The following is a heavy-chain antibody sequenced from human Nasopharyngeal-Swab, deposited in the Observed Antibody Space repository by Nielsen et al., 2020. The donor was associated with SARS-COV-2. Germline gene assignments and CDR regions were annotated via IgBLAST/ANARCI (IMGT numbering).Heavy chain of an antibody. J-gene: IGHJ4*02. Sequence: SETLSSTCTVSGGSISSSSYYWGWIRQPTGKGLEWIGYIYYSGSTNYNPYLKSRVTISVDTSKNQFSLKLSSVTAADTAVYYCARGLTDIVVVPAASYYFDYWGQGTLVTVSS. CDR2: IYYSGST. CDR1: GGSISSSSYY. D-gene: IGHD2-2*01. CDR3: ARGLTDIVVVPAASYYFDY. V-gene: IGHV4-61*05.